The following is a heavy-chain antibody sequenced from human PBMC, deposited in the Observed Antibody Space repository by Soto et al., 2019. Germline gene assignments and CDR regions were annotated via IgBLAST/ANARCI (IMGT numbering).Heavy chain of an antibody. CDR2: IIPIFGTA. Sequence: ASVKVSCKASGGTFSSYASSWVRQAPGQGLEWMGGIIPIFGTANYAQKFQGRVTITADESTSTAYMELSSLRSEDTAVYYCARDRYSSGWMVFDYWGQGTLVTVSS. CDR3: ARDRYSSGWMVFDY. J-gene: IGHJ4*02. V-gene: IGHV1-69*13. CDR1: GGTFSSYA. D-gene: IGHD6-19*01.